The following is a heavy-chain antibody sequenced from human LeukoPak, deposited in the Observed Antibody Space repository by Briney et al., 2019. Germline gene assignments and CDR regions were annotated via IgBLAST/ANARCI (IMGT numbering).Heavy chain of an antibody. CDR2: IYHSGST. CDR3: ARSGSYYSAVDAFDI. V-gene: IGHV4-38-2*02. CDR1: GYSISSGYY. J-gene: IGHJ3*02. Sequence: SETLSLTCTVSGYSISSGYYWGWIRQPPGKGLEWIGSIYHSGSTYYNPSLKSRVTISVDTSKNQFSLKLSSVTAADTAVYYCARSGSYYSAVDAFDIWGQGTMVTVSS. D-gene: IGHD1-26*01.